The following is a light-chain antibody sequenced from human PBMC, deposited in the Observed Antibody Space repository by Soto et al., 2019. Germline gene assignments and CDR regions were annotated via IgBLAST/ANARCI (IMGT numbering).Light chain of an antibody. CDR3: LQHTTFPWT. CDR1: YNIRNS. J-gene: IGKJ1*01. CDR2: ATS. V-gene: IGKV1-17*01. Sequence: DIQMTQSPSSLSASVGDRVTITCRASYNIRNSLNWYQQKPGKAPKVLIYATSGLQSGVPSRFSGSGSGTEFTLTISSLQPEDFATYYCLQHTTFPWTLGQGNKVEIK.